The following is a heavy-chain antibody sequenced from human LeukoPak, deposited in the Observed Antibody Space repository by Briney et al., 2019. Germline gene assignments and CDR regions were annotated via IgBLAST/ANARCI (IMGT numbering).Heavy chain of an antibody. J-gene: IGHJ3*02. V-gene: IGHV4-4*07. D-gene: IGHD3-10*01. CDR3: ARASAGSVNTAFDI. CDR2: IYSSGSI. Sequence: SETLSLTCTVSGGSIISYFWSWIRQPAGKGLQWIGRIYSSGSINYNPSLKSRVTMSVDTSKNQFSLNLSSVTAADTAVYYCARASAGSVNTAFDIWGQGTMVTVSS. CDR1: GGSIISYF.